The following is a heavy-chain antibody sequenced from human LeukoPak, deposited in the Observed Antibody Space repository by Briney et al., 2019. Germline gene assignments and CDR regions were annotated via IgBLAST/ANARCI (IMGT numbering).Heavy chain of an antibody. CDR2: ISSSGSTI. J-gene: IGHJ4*02. CDR1: GFTFSDYY. CDR3: ARDVKKVVVIFDY. V-gene: IGHV3-11*04. D-gene: IGHD3-22*01. Sequence: PGGSLRLSCAASGFTFSDYYMSWIRQAPGKGREWVSYISSSGSTIYYADSVKGRFTISRDNAKNSLYLQMNSLRAEDTAVYYCARDVKKVVVIFDYWGQGTLVTVSS.